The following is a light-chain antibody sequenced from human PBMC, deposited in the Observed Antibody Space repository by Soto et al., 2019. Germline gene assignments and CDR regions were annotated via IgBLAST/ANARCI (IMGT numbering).Light chain of an antibody. CDR1: QNINTW. CDR2: DAS. Sequence: DIQMTQSPSALSASVGDRVTITCRASQNINTWLAWFRQIPGIAPKLLIYDASSLESGVPSRFSGGGSVTDFTLTITNLQPDDVAIYYCQQYYSYSHTFGQGTKVEI. CDR3: QQYYSYSHT. V-gene: IGKV1-5*01. J-gene: IGKJ1*01.